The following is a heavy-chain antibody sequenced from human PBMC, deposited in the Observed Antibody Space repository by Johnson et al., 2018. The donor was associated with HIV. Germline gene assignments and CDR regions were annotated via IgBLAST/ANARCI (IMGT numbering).Heavy chain of an antibody. J-gene: IGHJ3*02. CDR2: INWNGGST. V-gene: IGHV3-20*04. D-gene: IGHD6-13*01. Sequence: VQLVESGGGLVQPGGSLRLSCAASGFTFDDYGMSWVRQAPGKGLEWVSGINWNGGSTTYADSVKGRFTISRDNSKNTLYLQMNSLRAEDTAVYYCARGVYSSSWYGALDIWGQGTMVTVSS. CDR1: GFTFDDYG. CDR3: ARGVYSSSWYGALDI.